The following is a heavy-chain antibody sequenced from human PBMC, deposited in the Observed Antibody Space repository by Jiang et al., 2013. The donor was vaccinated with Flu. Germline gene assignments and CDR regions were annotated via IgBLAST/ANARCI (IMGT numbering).Heavy chain of an antibody. CDR2: ISSSSSTI. J-gene: IGHJ3*02. D-gene: IGHD2-2*01. Sequence: RLSCAASGFTFSSYSMNWVRQAPGKGLEWVSYISSSSSTIHYADSVKGRFTISRDNAKNSLYLQMNSLRAEDTAVYYCARDTRSCSSTSCSSNAFDIWGQGTMVTVSS. CDR3: ARDTRSCSSTSCSSNAFDI. V-gene: IGHV3-48*01. CDR1: GFTFSSYS.